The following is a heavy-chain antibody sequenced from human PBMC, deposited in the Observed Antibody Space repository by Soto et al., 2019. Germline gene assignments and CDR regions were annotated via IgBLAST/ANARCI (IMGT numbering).Heavy chain of an antibody. CDR3: ADMRGQWLPRD. CDR2: INSGGSA. J-gene: IGHJ4*03. V-gene: IGHV4-39*01. CDR1: GGSIRGSDYY. Sequence: ASETLSLTCTVSGGSIRGSDYYWGWIRQPPGEGLEWIGNINSGGSAYYYPSLRHRVTISVDTSKNQFSLRLSSVTAADTAVYYCADMRGQWLPRDWGHGILVTVFS. D-gene: IGHD6-19*01.